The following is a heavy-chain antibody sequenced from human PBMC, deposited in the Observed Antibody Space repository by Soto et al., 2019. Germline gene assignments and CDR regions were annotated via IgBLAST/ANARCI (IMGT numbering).Heavy chain of an antibody. V-gene: IGHV4-59*01. J-gene: IGHJ6*02. Sequence: PSETLSLTCTVSGGSISSYYWSWIRQPPGKGLEWIGYIYYSGSTNYNPSLKSRVTISVDTSKNRFSLKLSSATAADTAVYYCARDRYDFWSGYSGYYYYGMDVWGQGTTVTVSS. CDR3: ARDRYDFWSGYSGYYYYGMDV. CDR2: IYYSGST. CDR1: GGSISSYY. D-gene: IGHD3-3*01.